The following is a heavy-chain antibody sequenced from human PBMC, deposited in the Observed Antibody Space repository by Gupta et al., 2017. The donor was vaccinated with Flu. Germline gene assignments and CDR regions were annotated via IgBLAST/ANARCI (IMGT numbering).Heavy chain of an antibody. D-gene: IGHD1-7*01. Sequence: QVQLVQSGAEVKKPGASVKVSCKASGYTFTSYAMHWVRQAPGQRLEWMGWINAGNGNTKYSQKFQGRVTITRDTSASTAYMELSSLRSEDTAVYYCARVGLTGTTLIPNYYYGMDVWGQGTTVTVSS. V-gene: IGHV1-3*01. J-gene: IGHJ6*02. CDR2: INAGNGNT. CDR1: GYTFTSYA. CDR3: ARVGLTGTTLIPNYYYGMDV.